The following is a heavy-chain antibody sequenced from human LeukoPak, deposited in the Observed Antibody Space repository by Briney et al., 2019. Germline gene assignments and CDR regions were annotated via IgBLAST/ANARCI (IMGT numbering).Heavy chain of an antibody. Sequence: PGGSLRLSCAASGFTFSSYAMHWVRQAPGEGLEYVSAIGSNGGSTYYANSVKGRFTISRDNSKNTLYLQMGSLRAEDMAVYYCARGVGGNDDAFDIWGQGTMVTVSS. D-gene: IGHD4-23*01. CDR2: IGSNGGST. J-gene: IGHJ3*02. V-gene: IGHV3-64*01. CDR3: ARGVGGNDDAFDI. CDR1: GFTFSSYA.